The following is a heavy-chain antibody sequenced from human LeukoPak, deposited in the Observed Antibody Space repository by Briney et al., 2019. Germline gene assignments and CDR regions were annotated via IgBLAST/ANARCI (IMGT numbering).Heavy chain of an antibody. CDR1: GYTFTSYD. J-gene: IGHJ5*02. CDR3: SRGVIAAAGTDWFDP. CDR2: MNPNSGNT. Sequence: GASVKVSCKASGYTFTSYDINWLRQATGQGLEWMGWMNPNSGNTGYAQKFQGRVTMTRNTSISTAYMEVSSLRSEDTAVYYCSRGVIAAAGTDWFDPWGQGTLVTVSS. D-gene: IGHD6-13*01. V-gene: IGHV1-8*01.